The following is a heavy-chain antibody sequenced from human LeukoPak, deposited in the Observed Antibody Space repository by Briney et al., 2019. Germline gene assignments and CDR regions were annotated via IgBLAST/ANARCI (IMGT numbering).Heavy chain of an antibody. CDR3: ARVSLTAQYLLDY. V-gene: IGHV1-2*02. J-gene: IGHJ4*02. Sequence: ASEKVSCKASGYTFTAYYVYWVRQAPGQGLEWMGWINPNSGGTNYAQKFQGRVTMTRDTSISTAYMELSRLTSDDTAVYYCARVSLTAQYLLDYWGQGTLVTVSS. CDR1: GYTFTAYY. CDR2: INPNSGGT. D-gene: IGHD2/OR15-2a*01.